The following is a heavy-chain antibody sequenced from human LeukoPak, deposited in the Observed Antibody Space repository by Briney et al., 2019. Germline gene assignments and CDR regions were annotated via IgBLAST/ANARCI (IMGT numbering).Heavy chain of an antibody. J-gene: IGHJ4*02. Sequence: SETLSLTCTVSGGSISSYYWSWIRQPTGKGLEWIGYIYYSESTNYNPSLKSRVTISVDTSKNQFSLKLSSVTAADTAVYYCARLRTGYYFDYWGQGTLVTVSS. V-gene: IGHV4-59*08. CDR3: ARLRTGYYFDY. CDR2: IYYSEST. CDR1: GGSISSYY. D-gene: IGHD7-27*01.